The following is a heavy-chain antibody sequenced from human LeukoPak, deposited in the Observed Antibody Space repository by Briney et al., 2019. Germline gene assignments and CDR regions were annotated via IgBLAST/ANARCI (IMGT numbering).Heavy chain of an antibody. CDR2: INHSGST. CDR3: AGSSQWLSFDY. D-gene: IGHD6-19*01. J-gene: IGHJ4*02. Sequence: PSETLSLTCAVYGGSFSGYYWSWIRQPPGKGLEWIGEINHSGSTNYNPSLKSRVTISVDTSKNQFSLKLSSVTAADTAVYYCAGSSQWLSFDYWGQGSLVTVSS. CDR1: GGSFSGYY. V-gene: IGHV4-34*01.